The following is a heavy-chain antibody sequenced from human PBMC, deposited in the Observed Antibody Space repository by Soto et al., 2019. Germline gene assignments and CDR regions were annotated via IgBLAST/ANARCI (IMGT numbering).Heavy chain of an antibody. CDR1: GFPFTSLD. J-gene: IGHJ4*02. V-gene: IGHV1-8*01. Sequence: ASVKVSCKASGFPFTSLDINWVRQAPGQGLEWVGYMTPSGYIGFAQKFRGRVSMTRDASTSTVSMELSSLRSDDTAVYYCARGSQVYQLLRTTTFFDYWGQGTLVTVSS. CDR3: ARGSQVYQLLRTTTFFDY. CDR2: MTPSGYI. D-gene: IGHD2-2*01.